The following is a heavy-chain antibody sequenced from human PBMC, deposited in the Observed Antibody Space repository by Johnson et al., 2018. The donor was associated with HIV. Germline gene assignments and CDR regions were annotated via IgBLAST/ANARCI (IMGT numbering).Heavy chain of an antibody. J-gene: IGHJ3*01. CDR3: TTDLPYCTGGDCYNAFDL. D-gene: IGHD2-8*02. CDR2: ITGSGTVV. V-gene: IGHV3-11*01. CDR1: GFTFSDYY. Sequence: QVQLVESGGGLVKPGGSLRLSCAASGFTFSDYYMSWIRQAPGKGLEWVSYITGSGTVVYYADSVKGRFTISRDNAKNSLYLQMNSLKTEDTAVYYCTTDLPYCTGGDCYNAFDLWVQGTMVTVSS.